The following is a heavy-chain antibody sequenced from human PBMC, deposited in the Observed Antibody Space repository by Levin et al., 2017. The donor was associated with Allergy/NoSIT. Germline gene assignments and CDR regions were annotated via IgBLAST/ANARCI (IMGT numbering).Heavy chain of an antibody. CDR1: GGSISSSSYY. V-gene: IGHV4-39*01. Sequence: SCTVSGGSISSSSYYWGWIRQPPGKGLEWIGSIYYSGSTYYNPSLKSRVTISVDTSKNQFSLKLSSVTAADTAVYYCARQDDFWSGYSSFDYWGQGTLVTVSS. CDR3: ARQDDFWSGYSSFDY. CDR2: IYYSGST. J-gene: IGHJ4*02. D-gene: IGHD3-3*01.